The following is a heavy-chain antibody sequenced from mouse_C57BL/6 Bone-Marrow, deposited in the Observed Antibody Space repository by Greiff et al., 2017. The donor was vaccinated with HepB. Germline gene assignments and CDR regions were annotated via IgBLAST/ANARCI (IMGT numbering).Heavy chain of an antibody. Sequence: EVQGVESGGGLVKPGGSLKLSCAASGFTFSSYAMSWVRQTPEKRLEWVATISDGGSYTYYPDNVKGRFTISRDNAKNNLYLQMSHLKSEDTAMYYCARDLVARYFDVWGTGTTVTVSS. D-gene: IGHD1-1*01. CDR3: ARDLVARYFDV. J-gene: IGHJ1*03. CDR2: ISDGGSYT. V-gene: IGHV5-4*01. CDR1: GFTFSSYA.